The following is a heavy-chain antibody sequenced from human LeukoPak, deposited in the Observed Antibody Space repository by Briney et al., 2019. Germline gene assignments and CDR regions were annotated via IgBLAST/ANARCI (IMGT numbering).Heavy chain of an antibody. Sequence: PGGSLRLSCAASGFTFTNYWMSWVRQATVEGLERVANIKQDESEKYYVDSVKGRFTISRDNAKNSLYLQMNSLRAEDTAVYYCTSHIATLGAYRGQGTLVTVSS. V-gene: IGHV3-7*03. CDR2: IKQDESEK. CDR1: GFTFTNYW. J-gene: IGHJ4*02. D-gene: IGHD2-21*01. CDR3: TSHIATLGAY.